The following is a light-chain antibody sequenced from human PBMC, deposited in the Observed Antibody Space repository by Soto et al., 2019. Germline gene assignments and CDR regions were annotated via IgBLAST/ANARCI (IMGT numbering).Light chain of an antibody. Sequence: QSALTQPPSASGSPGQSVTISCTGTSSDVGGYKYVSWYQQHPGKAPKLMIYEVNKRPSGVPDRFSGSKSGNTASLTVSGLQAEGEADYYCVSFTVHYSYVFGTGTKLTVL. J-gene: IGLJ1*01. V-gene: IGLV2-8*01. CDR2: EVN. CDR3: VSFTVHYSYV. CDR1: SSDVGGYKY.